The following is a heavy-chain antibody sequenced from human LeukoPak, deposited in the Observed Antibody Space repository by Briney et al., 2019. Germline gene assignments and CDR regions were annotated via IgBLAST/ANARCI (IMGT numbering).Heavy chain of an antibody. CDR1: GFTFSSYW. Sequence: GGPLRLSCAASGFTFSSYWMSWVRQAPGKGLVWVANIKQDGSEKYYVDSVKGRFTISRDNAKSSLCLQMNSLRAEDTAVYYCARVGGKYSSSGYWGQGTLVTVSS. V-gene: IGHV3-7*01. CDR3: ARVGGKYSSSGY. CDR2: IKQDGSEK. D-gene: IGHD6-6*01. J-gene: IGHJ4*02.